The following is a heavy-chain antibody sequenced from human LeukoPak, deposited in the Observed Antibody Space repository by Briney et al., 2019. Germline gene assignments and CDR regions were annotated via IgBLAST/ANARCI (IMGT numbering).Heavy chain of an antibody. V-gene: IGHV3-11*01. Sequence: GGSLRLSCAASGFTFSDYYMSWIRQAPGKGLEWVSYISSSGSTIYYADSVKGRSTISRDNAKNSLYLQMNSLRAEDTAVYYCARDRLYQYCSSTSCPAAYYYYGMDVWGQGTTVTVSS. J-gene: IGHJ6*02. D-gene: IGHD2-2*01. CDR3: ARDRLYQYCSSTSCPAAYYYYGMDV. CDR1: GFTFSDYY. CDR2: ISSSGSTI.